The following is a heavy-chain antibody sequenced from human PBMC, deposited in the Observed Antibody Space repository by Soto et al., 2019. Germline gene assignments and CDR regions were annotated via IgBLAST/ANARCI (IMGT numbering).Heavy chain of an antibody. Sequence: EVLLAESGGGLVQPGGSLRLSCAASGFAFSSFWMSWVRQAPGKGLEWVANIKQDGSEKNYVDSLKGRFTISRDNTKKFLFLQMNSLRAEDTAVYYCAAQKGRFDPWGQGTLVMVSS. CDR1: GFAFSSFW. CDR3: AAQKGRFDP. J-gene: IGHJ5*02. CDR2: IKQDGSEK. V-gene: IGHV3-7*01.